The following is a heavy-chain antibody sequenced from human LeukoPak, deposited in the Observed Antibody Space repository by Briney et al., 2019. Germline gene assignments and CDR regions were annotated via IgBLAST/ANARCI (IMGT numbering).Heavy chain of an antibody. Sequence: SETLSLTCAVYGGSFSGYYWSWIRQPPGKGLEWIGEINHSGSTNYNPSHKSRVTISVDTSKNQFSLKVSSVTAADTAVYYCASFPQRWLPPAHWGQGTLVTVS. V-gene: IGHV4-34*01. CDR3: ASFPQRWLPPAH. CDR2: INHSGST. CDR1: GGSFSGYY. D-gene: IGHD5-18*01. J-gene: IGHJ4*02.